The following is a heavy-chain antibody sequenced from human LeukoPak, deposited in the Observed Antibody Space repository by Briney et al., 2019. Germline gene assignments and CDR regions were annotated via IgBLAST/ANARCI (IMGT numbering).Heavy chain of an antibody. J-gene: IGHJ4*02. D-gene: IGHD3-10*01. CDR2: ISYDGSNK. CDR1: GFTFSSYG. V-gene: IGHV3-30*18. Sequence: PGGSLRLSCAASGFTFSSYGMHWVRQAPGKGLEWVAVISYDGSNKYYADSVKGRFTISRDNSKNTLYLQMNSLRAEDTAVYYCAKDHYYGSGSSFDYWGQGTLVTVSS. CDR3: AKDHYYGSGSSFDY.